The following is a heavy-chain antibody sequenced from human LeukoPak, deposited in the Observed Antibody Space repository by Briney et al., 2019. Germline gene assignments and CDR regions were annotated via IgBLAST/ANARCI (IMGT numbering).Heavy chain of an antibody. CDR3: ARLGGSGWFDP. D-gene: IGHD2-15*01. CDR2: IYYSGST. V-gene: IGHV4-59*08. J-gene: IGHJ5*02. CDR1: GGSISGYY. Sequence: PSETLSLTCTVSGGSISGYYWSWIRQPPGKGLEWIGYIYYSGSTNYNPSLKSRVTISVDTSKNQFSLKLSSVTAADTAVYYCARLGGSGWFDPWGQGTLVTVSS.